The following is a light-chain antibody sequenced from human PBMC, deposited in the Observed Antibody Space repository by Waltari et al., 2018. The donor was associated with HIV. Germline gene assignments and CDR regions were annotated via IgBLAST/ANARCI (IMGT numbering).Light chain of an antibody. Sequence: QSALSQSASVSGSPGQSLTISCTGNSSNVGYYNLVSWYRQCAGNAPELIMFDVTKRPSGISHRFSGSKSGNTDSLTISCLQAEDEGTYFCSSFTTTNNVVFGGGTKLTVL. J-gene: IGLJ2*01. CDR1: SSNVGYYNL. V-gene: IGLV2-23*02. CDR2: DVT. CDR3: SSFTTTNNVV.